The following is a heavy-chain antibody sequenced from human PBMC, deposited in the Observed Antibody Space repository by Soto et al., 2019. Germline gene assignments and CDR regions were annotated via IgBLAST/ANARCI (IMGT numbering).Heavy chain of an antibody. V-gene: IGHV3-64*01. CDR1: GFTFSSYA. CDR2: ISSNGGST. Sequence: EVQLVESGGGLVQPGGSLRLSCAASGFTFSSYAMHWVRQAPGKGLEYVSAISSNGGSTYYANSVKGRFTISRDNSKNTLYLQMGRLRAEDMAVYYCARDGKGYCSGGSCYSENWGQGTLVTVSS. CDR3: ARDGKGYCSGGSCYSEN. D-gene: IGHD2-15*01. J-gene: IGHJ4*02.